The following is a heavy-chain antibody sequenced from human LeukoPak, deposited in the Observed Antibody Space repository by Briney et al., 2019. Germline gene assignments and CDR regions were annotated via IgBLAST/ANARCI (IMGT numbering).Heavy chain of an antibody. V-gene: IGHV4-34*01. CDR1: GGSFSGYY. J-gene: IGHJ4*02. CDR2: INHSGST. Sequence: SETLSLTCAVYGGSFSGYYWSWLRQPPGKGLEWIGEINHSGSTNYNPSLKSRVTISVDTSKNQFSLKLSSVTAADTAVYYCARGRYVLRYFDWSTPDYFDYWGQGTLVTVSS. D-gene: IGHD3-9*01. CDR3: ARGRYVLRYFDWSTPDYFDY.